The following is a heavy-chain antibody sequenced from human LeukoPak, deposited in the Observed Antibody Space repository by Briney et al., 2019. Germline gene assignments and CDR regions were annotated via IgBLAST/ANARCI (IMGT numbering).Heavy chain of an antibody. Sequence: GGSLRLSCAASGFTFVNYAMIWVRQTPGKGLEWVSGVSGSGRTTFHADSVRGRFITSRDNSMNTLYLQMNNLKTEDTAVYYCPRDPSIGDYSRQLDYWGQGTLVTVSS. CDR1: GFTFVNYA. CDR2: VSGSGRTT. D-gene: IGHD2-15*01. J-gene: IGHJ4*02. CDR3: PRDPSIGDYSRQLDY. V-gene: IGHV3-23*01.